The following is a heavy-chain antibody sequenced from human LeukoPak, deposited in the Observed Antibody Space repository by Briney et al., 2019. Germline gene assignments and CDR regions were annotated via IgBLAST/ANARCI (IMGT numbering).Heavy chain of an antibody. CDR2: IYTSGST. CDR1: GGSISSYY. D-gene: IGHD3-3*01. J-gene: IGHJ3*02. Sequence: SETLSLTCTVSGGSISSYYWSWIRQPAGKGLEWIGRIYTSGSTNYNPSLKSRVTMSVDTSKNQFSLKLSSVTAADTAVYYCARGSRLGVVERDAFDIWGQGTMVTASS. V-gene: IGHV4-4*07. CDR3: ARGSRLGVVERDAFDI.